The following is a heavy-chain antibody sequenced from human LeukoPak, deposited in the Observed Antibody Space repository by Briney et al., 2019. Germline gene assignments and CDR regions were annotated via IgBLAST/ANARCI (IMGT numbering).Heavy chain of an antibody. CDR2: IKSKTDGGTT. J-gene: IGHJ4*02. CDR3: TTYYDSSGSPFDY. CDR1: GFTFSNAW. D-gene: IGHD3-22*01. V-gene: IGHV3-15*07. Sequence: PGGSLRLSCAASGFTFSNAWMGWVRQAPGKGLEWVGRIKSKTDGGTTDYAAPVKGRFTISRDDSKNTLYLQMNSLKTEDTAVYYCTTYYDSSGSPFDYWGQGTLVTVSS.